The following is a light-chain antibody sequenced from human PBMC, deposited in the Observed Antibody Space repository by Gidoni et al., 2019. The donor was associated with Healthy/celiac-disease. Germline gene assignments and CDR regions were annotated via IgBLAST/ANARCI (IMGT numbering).Light chain of an antibody. Sequence: QSALTQPPSASGSPGQSVTISCTGTSSDVGGYNYVSWYQQHPGKAPKLMIYEVSKQPSGVPDRFSCSKSGNTASLTVSGLQAEDEADYYCSSYAGSNNFVFGTGTKVTVL. J-gene: IGLJ1*01. V-gene: IGLV2-8*01. CDR3: SSYAGSNNFV. CDR1: SSDVGGYNY. CDR2: EVS.